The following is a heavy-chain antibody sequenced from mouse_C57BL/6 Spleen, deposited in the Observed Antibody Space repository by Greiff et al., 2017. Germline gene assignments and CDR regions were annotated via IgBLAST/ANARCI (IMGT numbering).Heavy chain of an antibody. J-gene: IGHJ4*01. CDR1: GFTFSSYG. D-gene: IGHD1-1*01. Sequence: EVMLVESGGDLVKPGGSLKLSCAASGFTFSSYGMSWVRQTPDKRLEWVATISSGGSYTYYPDSVKGRFTISRDNAKNTLYLQMSSLKSEDTAMYYCARRPPTVEAMDYWGQGTSVTVSS. CDR2: ISSGGSYT. CDR3: ARRPPTVEAMDY. V-gene: IGHV5-6*02.